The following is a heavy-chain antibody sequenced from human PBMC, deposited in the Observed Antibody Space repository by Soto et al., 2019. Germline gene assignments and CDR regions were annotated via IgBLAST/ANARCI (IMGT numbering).Heavy chain of an antibody. CDR2: ISSSSSYI. CDR3: ASTDYYGSGPQSSYRDY. CDR1: GFTFSSYS. J-gene: IGHJ4*02. Sequence: GGSLRLSCAASGFTFSSYSMNWVRQAPGKGLEWVSSISSSSSYIYYADSVKGRFTISRDNAKNSLYLQMNSLRAEDTAVYYCASTDYYGSGPQSSYRDYWGQGTLVTVSS. D-gene: IGHD3-10*01. V-gene: IGHV3-21*01.